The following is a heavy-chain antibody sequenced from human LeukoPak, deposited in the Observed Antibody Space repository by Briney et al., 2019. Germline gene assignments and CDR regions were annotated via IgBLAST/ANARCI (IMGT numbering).Heavy chain of an antibody. CDR3: ARDRGGNYYDSSGRDDVFDM. D-gene: IGHD3-22*01. CDR2: INPNSGGT. V-gene: IGHV1-2*02. J-gene: IGHJ3*02. Sequence: ASVKVSCKTSGYTFTGHYMNWVRQAPGQGLEWMGWINPNSGGTKYAPKFQGRVAMTRDTSITTAYMELGSLRPDDTAVYYCARDRGGNYYDSSGRDDVFDMWGQGIMVTVSS. CDR1: GYTFTGHY.